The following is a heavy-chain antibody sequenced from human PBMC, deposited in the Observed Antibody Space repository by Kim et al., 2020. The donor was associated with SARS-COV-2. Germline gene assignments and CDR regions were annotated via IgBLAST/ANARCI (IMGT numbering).Heavy chain of an antibody. Sequence: SETLSLTCTVSRGSISSSNYYWGWIRQAPGKGLEWIGKIFYSGSADFNASLKSRVTMSVDKSKKQFALHLSSVTAADTAVYYCARASSLAGEYYFDYWGQGTLITVS. CDR1: RGSISSSNYY. V-gene: IGHV4-39*06. J-gene: IGHJ4*02. D-gene: IGHD6-19*01. CDR2: IFYSGSA. CDR3: ARASSLAGEYYFDY.